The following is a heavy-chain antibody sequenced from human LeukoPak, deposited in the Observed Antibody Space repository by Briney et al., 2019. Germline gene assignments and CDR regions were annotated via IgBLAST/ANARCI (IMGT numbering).Heavy chain of an antibody. CDR2: IKSKTDGGTT. CDR1: GFTFSNAW. D-gene: IGHD3-9*01. J-gene: IGHJ4*02. V-gene: IGHV3-15*01. CDR3: TTGLEYFDWLNDY. Sequence: GGSLRLSCAASGFTFSNAWMSWVRQAPGKGLEWVGRIKSKTDGGTTDYAAPVKGRFTISRDDSKNTLYLQMNSLKTEDTAVYYCTTGLEYFDWLNDYWGQGTLVTVSS.